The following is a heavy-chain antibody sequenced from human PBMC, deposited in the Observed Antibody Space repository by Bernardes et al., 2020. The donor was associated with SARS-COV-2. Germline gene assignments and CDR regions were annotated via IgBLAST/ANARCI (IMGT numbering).Heavy chain of an antibody. D-gene: IGHD3-22*01. CDR3: ASVSSYDSVIYFYDLDF. J-gene: IGHJ4*02. Sequence: ASVKVSCKASGYTFTSHEINWVRQAPGQGLEWLGWMNPDSGHTGSPQNFRGRITMTGDTSITTAYMELSSLGPEDTAVYYCASVSSYDSVIYFYDLDFWGQGTLVTVSS. V-gene: IGHV1-8*01. CDR1: GYTFTSHE. CDR2: MNPDSGHT.